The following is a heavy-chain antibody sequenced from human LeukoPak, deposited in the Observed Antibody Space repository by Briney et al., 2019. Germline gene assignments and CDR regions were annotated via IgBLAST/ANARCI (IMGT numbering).Heavy chain of an antibody. J-gene: IGHJ4*02. CDR2: INHSGST. CDR3: ARGPALAYDILTGYYTSESYFDY. D-gene: IGHD3-9*01. Sequence: SETLSLTCAVYGGSFSGYYWSWIRQPPGKGLEWIGEINHSGSTNYNPSLKGRVTISVDTSKNQFSLKLSSVPAVDTAVYYCARGPALAYDILTGYYTSESYFDYWGQGTLVTVSS. V-gene: IGHV4-34*01. CDR1: GGSFSGYY.